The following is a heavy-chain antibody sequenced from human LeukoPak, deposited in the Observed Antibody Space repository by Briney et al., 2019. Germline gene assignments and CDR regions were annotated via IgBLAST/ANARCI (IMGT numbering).Heavy chain of an antibody. V-gene: IGHV3-30*04. J-gene: IGHJ4*02. CDR2: ISYDGTNK. D-gene: IGHD1-26*01. CDR3: ARRSSGSPPYYFDY. CDR1: GFTFSSYA. Sequence: PGGSLRLSCAASGFTFSSYAMHWVRQAPGKRLEWVAVISYDGTNKYYADSVKGRFTISRDNAKNTLYLQMNSLRAEDTAVYYCARRSSGSPPYYFDYWGQGTLVTVSS.